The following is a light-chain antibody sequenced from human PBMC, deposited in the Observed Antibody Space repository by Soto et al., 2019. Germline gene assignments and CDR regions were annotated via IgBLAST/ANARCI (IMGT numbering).Light chain of an antibody. CDR2: AAS. CDR1: QSISSSY. J-gene: IGKJ2*01. V-gene: IGKV3-20*01. CDR3: QQYGSSSYT. Sequence: EIVLTQSPGTLSLSPGERATLSCRASQSISSSYLAWYQQKPGQAPRLLIYAASSRATGIPDRFSGSGSGTDFTLTFSRLEPEDFAVYYGQQYGSSSYTFGQGTQLEIK.